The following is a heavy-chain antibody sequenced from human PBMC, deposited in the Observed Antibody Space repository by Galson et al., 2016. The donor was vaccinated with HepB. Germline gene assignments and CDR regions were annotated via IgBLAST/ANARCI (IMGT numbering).Heavy chain of an antibody. CDR2: VSHYGFT. Sequence: SETLSLTCTISNGSINDYYWSWIRQPPGKGLGWVGYVSHYGFTNYNAALKGRVIISLDTAKKQFSLKVKSVTVADSAIYYFARDASRDRAYDPWGRGTMVTV. V-gene: IGHV4-59*01. CDR3: ARDASRDRAYDP. CDR1: NGSINDYY. J-gene: IGHJ3*01.